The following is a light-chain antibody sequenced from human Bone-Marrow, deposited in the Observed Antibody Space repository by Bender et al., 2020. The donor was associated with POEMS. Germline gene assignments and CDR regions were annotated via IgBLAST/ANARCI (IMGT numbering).Light chain of an antibody. V-gene: IGLV2-14*03. CDR1: SSDIGGYDF. CDR3: CSYAGSYNFV. J-gene: IGLJ2*01. Sequence: QSALTQPASVSGSPGQSITIPCTGTSSDIGGYDFVSWYQQHPGRAPKLLIHGVNNRPSGVSSRFSGSKSDNTASLTISGLQADDEAVYYCCSYAGSYNFVFGGGTKVTVL. CDR2: GVN.